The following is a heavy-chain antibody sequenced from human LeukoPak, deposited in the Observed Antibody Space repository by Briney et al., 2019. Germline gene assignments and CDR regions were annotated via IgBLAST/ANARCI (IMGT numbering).Heavy chain of an antibody. CDR1: GYTLTELS. J-gene: IGHJ4*02. D-gene: IGHD6-13*01. CDR2: FDPEDGET. CDR3: ATDLGSSSWSGY. V-gene: IGHV1-24*01. Sequence: ASVKVSCKVSGYTLTELSMHWVRQAPGKGLERMGGFDPEDGETIYAQKFQGRVTMTEDTSTDTAYMELSSLRSEDTAVYYCATDLGSSSWSGYWGQGTLVTVSS.